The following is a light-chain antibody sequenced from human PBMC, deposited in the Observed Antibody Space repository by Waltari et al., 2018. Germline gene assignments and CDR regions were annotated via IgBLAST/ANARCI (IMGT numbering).Light chain of an antibody. Sequence: QSVLTQPPSVSAAPGQRVTISCTGSSSNIGAGYDVHWYQQLPGTAPKLLIYGNSNRPSGVPDRFSGSKSGPSASLAITGLQAEDEADYYCQSYDSSLSGSRVFGTGTKVTVL. CDR1: SSNIGAGYD. J-gene: IGLJ1*01. V-gene: IGLV1-40*01. CDR3: QSYDSSLSGSRV. CDR2: GNS.